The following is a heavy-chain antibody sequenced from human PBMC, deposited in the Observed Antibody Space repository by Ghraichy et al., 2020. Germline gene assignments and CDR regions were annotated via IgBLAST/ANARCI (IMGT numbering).Heavy chain of an antibody. D-gene: IGHD1-26*01. V-gene: IGHV4-39*01. J-gene: IGHJ4*02. Sequence: SQTLSLTCTVSGGTMSSSGDCWGWVRQPPGKGLEWDGSALCGGGTFYNPSLRSRVTVTADTSKNQLSLPLRSVTAADTAVYHCVRPRREESSFFDFWGQGILVTVSS. CDR1: GGTMSSSGDC. CDR3: VRPRREESSFFDF. CDR2: ALCGGGT.